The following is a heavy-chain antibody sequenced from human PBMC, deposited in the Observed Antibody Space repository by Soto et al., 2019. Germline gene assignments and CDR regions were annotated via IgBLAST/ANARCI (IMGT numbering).Heavy chain of an antibody. CDR3: ARGGEVGVVIPNTFDY. Sequence: QVQLQESGPGLVKPSQTLSLTCTVSGGSISSGDYYWSWIRQPPGKGLEWIGYIYYSGSTYYNPSLKSRVTISVDTSKNQFSLKLSSVTAADTAVYYCARGGEVGVVIPNTFDYWGQGTLVTVSS. J-gene: IGHJ4*02. D-gene: IGHD3-3*01. V-gene: IGHV4-30-4*01. CDR1: GGSISSGDYY. CDR2: IYYSGST.